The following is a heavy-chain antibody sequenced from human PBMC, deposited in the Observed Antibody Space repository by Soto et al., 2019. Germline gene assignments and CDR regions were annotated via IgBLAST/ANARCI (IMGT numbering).Heavy chain of an antibody. V-gene: IGHV1-18*01. CDR2: ISAYNGNT. Sequence: ASVKVSCKASGYTFTSYGISWVRQAPGQGLEWMGWISAYNGNTNYAQKLQGRVTMTTDTSTSTAYMELRSLRSDDTAVYYCARVYCSSTSCYDCGSWFDPWGQGTLVTVSS. D-gene: IGHD2-2*01. J-gene: IGHJ5*02. CDR1: GYTFTSYG. CDR3: ARVYCSSTSCYDCGSWFDP.